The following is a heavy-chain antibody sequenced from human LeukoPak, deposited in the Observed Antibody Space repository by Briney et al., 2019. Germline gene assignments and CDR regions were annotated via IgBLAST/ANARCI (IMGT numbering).Heavy chain of an antibody. CDR1: GYSFTGYW. D-gene: IGHD3-22*01. CDR2: IYPGDSDT. V-gene: IGHV5-51*01. CDR3: ARLGFGNYHDSSGYSSGDY. Sequence: PGESLKISCKGSGYSFTGYWIGWVRQMPGKGLEWMGIIYPGDSDTRYSPSFQGQVTISADKSISTAYLQWSSLKASDTAMYYCARLGFGNYHDSSGYSSGDYWGQGTLVTVSS. J-gene: IGHJ4*02.